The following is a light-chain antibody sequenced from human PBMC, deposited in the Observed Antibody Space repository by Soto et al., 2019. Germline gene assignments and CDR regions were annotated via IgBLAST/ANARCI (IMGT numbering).Light chain of an antibody. CDR1: QTINTW. Sequence: DIQMTQSHSTVSASVGDRVTITCRASQTINTWSAWYQQEPGKAPTHLIYRASSLQSGVPSRFSGSGSETEFTLTISTLQPDDFATYYCQHYNNYPPWTFGQGTKVEIK. CDR2: RAS. CDR3: QHYNNYPPWT. V-gene: IGKV1-5*03. J-gene: IGKJ1*01.